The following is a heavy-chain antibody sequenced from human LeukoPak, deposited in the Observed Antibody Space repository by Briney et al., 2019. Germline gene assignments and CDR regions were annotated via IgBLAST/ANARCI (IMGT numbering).Heavy chain of an antibody. CDR3: AKGSRYIYGYYFDY. J-gene: IGHJ4*01. D-gene: IGHD5-18*01. V-gene: IGHV3-23*01. Sequence: GGTLRLSCAASGFPFGNYVMTWVCQAPGKGLEWVSAITGSGGSSNYADSVKGRFTISRDDSKSTLYLQMNSLRAEDTAIYYCAKGSRYIYGYYFDYWGQGTLVTVSS. CDR2: ITGSGGSS. CDR1: GFPFGNYV.